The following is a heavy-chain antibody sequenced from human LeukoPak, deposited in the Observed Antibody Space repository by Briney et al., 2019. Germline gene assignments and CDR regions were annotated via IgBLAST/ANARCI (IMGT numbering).Heavy chain of an antibody. CDR3: AKSAGYTSGSQHNFDY. V-gene: IGHV3-23*01. CDR1: GLTFSSQA. CDR2: ISGGGDKT. D-gene: IGHD6-25*01. Sequence: GGSLRLSCAASGLTFSSQAMSWVRQAPGKGLEWVSAISGGGDKTYYADSVKGRFTISRDNSKNTLYVQMHNLKVEDTAVYYCAKSAGYTSGSQHNFDYWGQGALVTVSS. J-gene: IGHJ4*02.